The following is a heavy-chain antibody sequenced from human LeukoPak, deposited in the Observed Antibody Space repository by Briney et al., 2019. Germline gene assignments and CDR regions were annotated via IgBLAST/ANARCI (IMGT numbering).Heavy chain of an antibody. CDR1: GGSISSGGYY. V-gene: IGHV4-31*03. J-gene: IGHJ6*02. Sequence: SQTLSLTCTVSGGSISSGGYYWSWLRQHPGKGLEWIGYIYYSGSTYYNPSLKSRVTISVDTSKNQFSLKLSSVTAADTAVYYCARGSGSYPYGMDVWGQGTTVTVSS. D-gene: IGHD3-3*01. CDR3: ARGSGSYPYGMDV. CDR2: IYYSGST.